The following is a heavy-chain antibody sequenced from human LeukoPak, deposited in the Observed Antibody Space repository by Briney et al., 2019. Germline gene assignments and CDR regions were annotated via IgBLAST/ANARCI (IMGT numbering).Heavy chain of an antibody. D-gene: IGHD3-10*01. CDR2: IIPIFGIA. J-gene: IGHJ6*02. Sequence: SVKVSCKASGGTFSSYATSWVRQAPGQGPEWMGRIIPIFGIANYAQKFQGRVTITADKSTSTAYMELSSLRSEDTAVYYCASSSGSYGSGSYGYYGMDVWGQGTTVTVSS. CDR1: GGTFSSYA. V-gene: IGHV1-69*04. CDR3: ASSSGSYGSGSYGYYGMDV.